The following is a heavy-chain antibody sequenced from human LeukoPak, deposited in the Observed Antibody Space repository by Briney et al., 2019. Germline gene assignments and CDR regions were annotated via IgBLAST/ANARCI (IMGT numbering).Heavy chain of an antibody. CDR2: IYPGDSDT. Sequence: GESLKISCKGSGYSFTNYWIGWVRQMPGKGLEWMGIIYPGDSDTRYCPSFQGQVTFSADKSINTAYLQWRSLKASDTAMYFCARQVDRSDYFYYMDVWGKGTTVTVSS. CDR3: ARQVDRSDYFYYMDV. V-gene: IGHV5-51*01. J-gene: IGHJ6*03. CDR1: GYSFTNYW. D-gene: IGHD3-9*01.